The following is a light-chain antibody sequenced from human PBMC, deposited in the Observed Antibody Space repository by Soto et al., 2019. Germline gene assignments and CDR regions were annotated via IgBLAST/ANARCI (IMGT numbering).Light chain of an antibody. Sequence: EIVLTQSPGTLSLSPGERATLSCRAIQSVSSIYLAWYQQKPGQAPRLLIYGASSRATGIPDRFSGSGSGTDFTLTISRLEPEDFAVYYCQQYGSSRWTFGQGTKVDIK. CDR3: QQYGSSRWT. CDR1: QSVSSIY. J-gene: IGKJ1*01. CDR2: GAS. V-gene: IGKV3-20*01.